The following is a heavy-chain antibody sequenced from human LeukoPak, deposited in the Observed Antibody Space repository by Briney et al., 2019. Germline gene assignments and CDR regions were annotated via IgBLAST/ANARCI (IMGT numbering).Heavy chain of an antibody. D-gene: IGHD2-15*01. CDR1: GFTFSTYL. V-gene: IGHV3-74*01. Sequence: GGSLRLSCAASGFTFSTYLMHWVRQAPGKGLVWVARINSDETTTRYADSVKGRFTISRDNAKSTLYLEMNSLRAEDTAVYYCTRSGYCSGGNCNSYFDSWGQGTLVTVSS. CDR3: TRSGYCSGGNCNSYFDS. CDR2: INSDETTT. J-gene: IGHJ4*02.